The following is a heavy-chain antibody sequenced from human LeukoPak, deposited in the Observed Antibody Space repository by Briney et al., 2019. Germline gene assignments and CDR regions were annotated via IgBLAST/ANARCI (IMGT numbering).Heavy chain of an antibody. D-gene: IGHD6-19*01. J-gene: IGHJ3*02. CDR3: ARDYSSGWDDAFDI. CDR2: ISSSGSTI. V-gene: IGHV3-48*03. Sequence: GGSLRLSCAAPGFTFSSYEMNWVRQAPGKGLEWVSYISSSGSTIYYADSVKGRFTISRDNAKNSLYLQMNSLRADDTAVYYCARDYSSGWDDAFDIWGQGTMVTVSS. CDR1: GFTFSSYE.